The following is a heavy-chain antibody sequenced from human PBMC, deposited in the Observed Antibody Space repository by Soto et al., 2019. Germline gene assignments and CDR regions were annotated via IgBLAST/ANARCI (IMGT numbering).Heavy chain of an antibody. CDR1: GGSISSYY. Sequence: SETLSLTCTVSGGSISSYYWSWIRQPPGKGLEWIGYIYYSGSTNYNPSLKSRVTISVDTSKNQFSLKLSSVTAADTAVYYCARGGIFWSGYPWYNWFDPWGQGTLVTVSS. CDR2: IYYSGST. CDR3: ARGGIFWSGYPWYNWFDP. J-gene: IGHJ5*02. V-gene: IGHV4-59*01. D-gene: IGHD3-3*01.